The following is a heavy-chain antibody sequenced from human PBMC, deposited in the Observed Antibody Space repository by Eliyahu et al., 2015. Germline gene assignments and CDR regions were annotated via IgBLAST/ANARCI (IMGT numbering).Heavy chain of an antibody. V-gene: IGHV4-4*02. CDR3: ARTNDYGDSYYFDL. CDR1: GDXIXRSXW. Sequence: QVQLQESGPGLVKPSGTLSLTXAVSGDXIXRSXWWRWVRQPPGKGLEWIGEVYHSGSTNYNPSLKSRVTISADESKNHFSLKLISVTAADTAVYYCARTNDYGDSYYFDLWGQGTLVTVST. D-gene: IGHD4-17*01. CDR2: VYHSGST. J-gene: IGHJ4*02.